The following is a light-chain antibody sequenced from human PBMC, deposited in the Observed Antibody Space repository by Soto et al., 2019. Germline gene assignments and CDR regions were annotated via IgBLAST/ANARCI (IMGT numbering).Light chain of an antibody. Sequence: EIVLTQSPATLSLSPGERATLSCRASQSVGTYLAWYQQKPGQAPRLLIYDASNRATGIPARFSGSGSGTGFTLTISGLEPEDFAVYHCQQRSDWPPMYTFGQGTKLEIK. V-gene: IGKV3-11*01. J-gene: IGKJ2*01. CDR2: DAS. CDR3: QQRSDWPPMYT. CDR1: QSVGTY.